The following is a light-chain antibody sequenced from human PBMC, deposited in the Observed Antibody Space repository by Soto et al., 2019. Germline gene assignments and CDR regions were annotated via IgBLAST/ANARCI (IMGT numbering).Light chain of an antibody. J-gene: IGKJ2*01. V-gene: IGKV3-20*01. CDR3: QQYGNSPPRT. CDR1: QSVRNNY. CDR2: GAS. Sequence: IVLTQSPGTLSLSPGERATLSCRASQSVRNNYLAWYQQKPGQAPRLLMYGASTRATGIPDRFSGSGSGTDFTLTISRLEPEDFAVYYCQQYGNSPPRTFGQGTKLEIK.